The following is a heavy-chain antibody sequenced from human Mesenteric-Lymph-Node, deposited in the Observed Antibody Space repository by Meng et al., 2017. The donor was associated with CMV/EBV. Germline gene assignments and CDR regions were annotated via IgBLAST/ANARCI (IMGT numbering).Heavy chain of an antibody. CDR3: ARDLGFTLIANRGRAWFDP. J-gene: IGHJ5*02. CDR2: ISYNGDT. CDR1: SISTYY. V-gene: IGHV4-59*01. Sequence: SISTYYWSWIRQPPGKGLEWIGYISYNGDTNYNPSLKGRVTISVDTSKNQFSLKLSSVTAADTAVYYCARDLGFTLIANRGRAWFDPWGQGTLVTVSS. D-gene: IGHD6-13*01.